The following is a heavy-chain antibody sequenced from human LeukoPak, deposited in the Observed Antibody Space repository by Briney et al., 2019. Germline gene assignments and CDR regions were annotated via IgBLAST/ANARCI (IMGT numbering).Heavy chain of an antibody. CDR3: AREEPDYYGSGSHRDY. CDR1: GGSISSYY. J-gene: IGHJ4*02. V-gene: IGHV4-4*07. CDR2: IYTSGST. Sequence: SETLSLTCTVSGGSISSYYWSWIRQPAGKGLEWIGRIYTSGSTIYNPSLKSRVIMSVDASTNQFSLKLSSVTAADTAVYYCAREEPDYYGSGSHRDYWGQGTLVPVSS. D-gene: IGHD3-10*01.